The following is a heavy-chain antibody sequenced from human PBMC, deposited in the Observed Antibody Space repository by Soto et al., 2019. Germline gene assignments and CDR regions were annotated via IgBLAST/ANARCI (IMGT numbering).Heavy chain of an antibody. CDR3: AREVSGKFDY. CDR2: MNPNSGNT. D-gene: IGHD3-10*01. J-gene: IGHJ4*02. CDR1: GYTITSYD. V-gene: IGHV1-8*01. Sequence: ASVKASCKASGYTITSYDINCVRQATGQGLEWMGWMNPNSGNTAYAQKFQGRVTMTRSTSITTAYMELSSLRSEDTAVYYCAREVSGKFDYWGQGTLLTVSS.